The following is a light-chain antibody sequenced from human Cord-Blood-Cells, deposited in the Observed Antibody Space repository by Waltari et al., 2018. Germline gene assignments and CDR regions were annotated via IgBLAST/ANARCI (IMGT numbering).Light chain of an antibody. CDR3: QVWDSSSDHYV. CDR2: YDS. J-gene: IGLJ1*01. Sequence: SYVLTQPPSVSVAPGKTARITCGGNNIGSKSVHWYQQKPGQAPVLVIYYDSDRPSGIPERFSGSNSGNTAILTISRVEAGDEADYYCQVWDSSSDHYVFGTGTKVTVL. V-gene: IGLV3-21*04. CDR1: NIGSKS.